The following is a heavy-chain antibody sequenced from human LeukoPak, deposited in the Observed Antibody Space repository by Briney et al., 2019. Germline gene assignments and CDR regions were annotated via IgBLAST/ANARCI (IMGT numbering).Heavy chain of an antibody. D-gene: IGHD3-10*01. CDR3: ARFLGAYYSYGMDV. V-gene: IGHV4-59*01. J-gene: IGHJ6*02. CDR2: IYYSGST. CDR1: GGSISSYY. Sequence: PSETLSLTCTVSGGSISSYYWSWLRQPPGKGLEWIGYIYYSGSTNYNPSLKSRVTISVDTSKNQFSLKLSSVTAADTAVYYCARFLGAYYSYGMDVWGQGTTVTVSS.